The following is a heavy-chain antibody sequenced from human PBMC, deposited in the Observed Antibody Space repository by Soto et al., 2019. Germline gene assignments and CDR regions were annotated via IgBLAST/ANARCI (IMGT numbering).Heavy chain of an antibody. J-gene: IGHJ4*02. CDR2: IVSGGST. CDR3: ATDSRNVGIGYFDS. Sequence: GGSLRLSCAASGFKVGSSYVTWVRQAPGEGLEWVSVIVSGGSTHYADSVTGRFTVSRDVSNNTVYLHMSSLRAEDTAVYFCATDSRNVGIGYFDSWGLGTLVTVSS. CDR1: GFKVGSSY. V-gene: IGHV3-53*01. D-gene: IGHD1-26*01.